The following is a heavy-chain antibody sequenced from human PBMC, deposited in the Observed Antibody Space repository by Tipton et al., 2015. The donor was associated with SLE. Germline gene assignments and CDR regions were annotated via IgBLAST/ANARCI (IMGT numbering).Heavy chain of an antibody. D-gene: IGHD2-15*01. V-gene: IGHV4-31*03. CDR2: IYYSGST. CDR1: GGSISSGGYY. J-gene: IGHJ6*02. Sequence: TLSLTCTVSGGSISSGGYYWSWIRQHPGKGLEWIGYIYYSGSTYYNPSLKSRVTISVDTSKNQFSLELSSMTAADTAVYYCSRDGELCSGGTFGYYYYGMDVWGQCTTVTVSS. CDR3: SRDGELCSGGTFGYYYYGMDV.